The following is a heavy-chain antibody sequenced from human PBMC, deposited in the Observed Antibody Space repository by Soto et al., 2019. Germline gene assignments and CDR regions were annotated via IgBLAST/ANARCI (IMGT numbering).Heavy chain of an antibody. CDR3: ARNYDYSGSYYYMDV. Sequence: ASVKVSCKASGYTFTSYGISWVRQAPGQGLEWMGWISAYNGNTNYAQKLQGRVTMTTDTSTSTAYMELRSLRSDDTAVYYCARNYDYSGSYYYMDVWGKGTTVTVSS. J-gene: IGHJ6*03. V-gene: IGHV1-18*01. D-gene: IGHD4-4*01. CDR1: GYTFTSYG. CDR2: ISAYNGNT.